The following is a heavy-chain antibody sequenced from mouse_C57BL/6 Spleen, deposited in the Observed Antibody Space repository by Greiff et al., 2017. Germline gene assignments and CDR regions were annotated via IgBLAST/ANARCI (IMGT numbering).Heavy chain of an antibody. V-gene: IGHV5-17*01. CDR1: GFTFSDYG. Sequence: EVQGVESGGGLVKPGGSLKLSCAASGFTFSDYGMHWVRQAPEKGLEWVAYISSGSSTIYYADTVKGRFTISRDNAKNTLFLQMNRLRCEDTAMYYCARPLYYGSSAFAYWGQGALVTVSA. J-gene: IGHJ3*01. CDR3: ARPLYYGSSAFAY. D-gene: IGHD1-1*01. CDR2: ISSGSSTI.